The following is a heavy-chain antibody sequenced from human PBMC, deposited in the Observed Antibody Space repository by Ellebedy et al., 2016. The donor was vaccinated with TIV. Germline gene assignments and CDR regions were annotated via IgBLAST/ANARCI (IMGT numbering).Heavy chain of an antibody. CDR1: GFTFSTSA. V-gene: IGHV3-23*01. D-gene: IGHD1-7*01. CDR2: IGGSGGST. Sequence: GGSLRLXXAASGFTFSTSAMSWVRQAPGKGLEWVSAIGGSGGSTYYADSVKGRFTISRDNSKNTLYLQMNSLRAEDTAVYYCAKAEDYGSWNYEGYFDYWGQGTLVTVSS. CDR3: AKAEDYGSWNYEGYFDY. J-gene: IGHJ4*02.